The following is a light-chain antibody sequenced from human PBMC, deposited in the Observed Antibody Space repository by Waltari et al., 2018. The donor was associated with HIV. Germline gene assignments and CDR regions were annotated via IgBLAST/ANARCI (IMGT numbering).Light chain of an antibody. Sequence: EIVITQSPATLYVSPGEGATLSCTSSQSVNIKLAWYQQKLGQAPRLLIYGASPRATGIPARFSGSGSGTEFTLTISSLQSEDFALYYCQQYNSWPETFGQGTKVEIK. J-gene: IGKJ1*01. CDR3: QQYNSWPET. CDR1: QSVNIK. CDR2: GAS. V-gene: IGKV3-15*01.